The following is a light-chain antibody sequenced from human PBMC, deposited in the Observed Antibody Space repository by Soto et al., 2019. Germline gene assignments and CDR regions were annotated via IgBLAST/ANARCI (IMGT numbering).Light chain of an antibody. CDR1: NKDVGGYDH. Sequence: SVLTQPASGSWAPTPSLALSLPGANKDVGGYDHVSWYQQHPGKAPKLMIYDVSTRPSGVSDRFSGSKSGNTASLTISGLQAEDEADYYCNSYTSSSTYVFGTGTKVTVL. J-gene: IGLJ1*01. CDR3: NSYTSSSTYV. CDR2: DVS. V-gene: IGLV2-14*03.